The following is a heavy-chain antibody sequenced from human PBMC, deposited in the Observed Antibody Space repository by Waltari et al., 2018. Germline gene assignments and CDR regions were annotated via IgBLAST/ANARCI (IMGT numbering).Heavy chain of an antibody. D-gene: IGHD6-19*01. V-gene: IGHV4-59*11. CDR3: ARERSGWHNWFDP. J-gene: IGHJ5*02. Sequence: QVQLQESGPGLVKPSETLSLTCTVSGGSISSHYWSWIRQPPGKGLEWIGYIYYSGSTNYNPSLKSRVTISVDTSKNQFSLKLSSVTAADTAVYYCARERSGWHNWFDPWGQGTLVTVSS. CDR1: GGSISSHY. CDR2: IYYSGST.